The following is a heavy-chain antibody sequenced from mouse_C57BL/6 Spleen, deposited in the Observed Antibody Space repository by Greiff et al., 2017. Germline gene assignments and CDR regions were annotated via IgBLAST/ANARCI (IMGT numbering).Heavy chain of an antibody. D-gene: IGHD2-4*01. Sequence: QVQLQQPGAELVKPGASVKLSCKASGYTFTSYWMHRVKQRPGQGLEWIGMIHPNSGSTNYNEKFKSKATLTVDKSSSTAYMQLSSLTSEDSAVYYCASKGDYDAFDYWGQGTTLTVSS. CDR3: ASKGDYDAFDY. J-gene: IGHJ2*01. CDR1: GYTFTSYW. CDR2: IHPNSGST. V-gene: IGHV1-64*01.